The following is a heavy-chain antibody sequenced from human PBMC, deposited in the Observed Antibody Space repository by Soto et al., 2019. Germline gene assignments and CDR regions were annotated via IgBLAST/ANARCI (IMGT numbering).Heavy chain of an antibody. J-gene: IGHJ4*02. Sequence: PSETLSLTCTVSGGSISGYYWSWIRQPPGKGLEWIGYIYYSGSTNYNPSLKSRVTISVDTSKNQFSLKLSSVTAADTAVYYCAREGGYHPYYFDYWGQGTLVTVSS. CDR3: AREGGYHPYYFDY. CDR1: GGSISGYY. CDR2: IYYSGST. D-gene: IGHD5-12*01. V-gene: IGHV4-59*01.